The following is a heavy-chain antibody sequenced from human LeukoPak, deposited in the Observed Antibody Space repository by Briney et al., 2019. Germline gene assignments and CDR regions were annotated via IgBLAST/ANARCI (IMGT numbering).Heavy chain of an antibody. CDR3: ARVTPYSSSWFHYYFDY. CDR1: GYTFTSYG. Sequence: GASVKVSCKASGYTFTSYGISWVLQAPGQGLEWMGWISAYNGNTNYAQKLQGRVTMTTDTSTSTAYMELRSLRSDDTAVYYCARVTPYSSSWFHYYFDYWGQGTLVTVSS. V-gene: IGHV1-18*01. D-gene: IGHD6-13*01. CDR2: ISAYNGNT. J-gene: IGHJ4*02.